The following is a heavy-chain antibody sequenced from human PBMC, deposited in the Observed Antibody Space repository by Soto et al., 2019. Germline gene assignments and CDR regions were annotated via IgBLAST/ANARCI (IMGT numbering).Heavy chain of an antibody. CDR2: IYYSGST. CDR3: ATSRPWGELRAGWFDP. Sequence: QLQRQESGPGLVKPSETLSLTCTVSGGSISSSSYYWDWIRQPPGKGLEWIGSIYYSGSTSYNPSLKSRVTISVATSMNQFSLKLSSVTAADTAVYFCATSRPWGELRAGWFDPWGQGTLVTVSS. CDR1: GGSISSSSYY. J-gene: IGHJ5*02. D-gene: IGHD3-16*01. V-gene: IGHV4-39*01.